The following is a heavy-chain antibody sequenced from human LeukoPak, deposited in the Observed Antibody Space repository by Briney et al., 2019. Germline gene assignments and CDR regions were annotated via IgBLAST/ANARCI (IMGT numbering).Heavy chain of an antibody. CDR2: IYPSDSDT. Sequence: GESLKISCKGSGYSFTSYWIGWVRQMPGKGLEWMGIIYPSDSDTRYSPSFEGQVTISADKSINTAYLQWSSLKASDTAMYYCARLHCTKCYPAYCGHGTLLTVSS. J-gene: IGHJ4*01. CDR1: GYSFTSYW. D-gene: IGHD2-2*01. V-gene: IGHV5-51*01. CDR3: ARLHCTKCYPAY.